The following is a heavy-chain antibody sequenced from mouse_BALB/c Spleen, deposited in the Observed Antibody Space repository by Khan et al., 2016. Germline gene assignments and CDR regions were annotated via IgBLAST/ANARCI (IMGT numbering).Heavy chain of an antibody. J-gene: IGHJ1*01. V-gene: IGHV2-2*02. CDR3: ARSGPDWCFDV. CDR1: GFSLTTYG. Sequence: QVQLKESGPGLVQPSQSLSLTCTVSGFSLTTYGVHWVRQSPGKGLEWLGVIWGGGSTDYNAAFMSRLSIGTDDYKSQVFFKMNSLQGNDTAIVYCARSGPDWCFDVWGEGTTVTVSS. CDR2: IWGGGST.